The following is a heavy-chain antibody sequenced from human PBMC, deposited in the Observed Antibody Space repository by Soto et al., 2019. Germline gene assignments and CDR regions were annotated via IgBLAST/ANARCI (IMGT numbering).Heavy chain of an antibody. Sequence: ASVKVSCKASGYSFSTHSIHWVRQAPGQGLEWMGWINGGNGNTKYSQKFRDRVTITRDASASTGYMELSSLRSEDTAVYYCARGKGMEENYYYYGMDVWGQGTTVTVSS. CDR1: GYSFSTHS. D-gene: IGHD1-1*01. V-gene: IGHV1-3*01. CDR2: INGGNGNT. CDR3: ARGKGMEENYYYYGMDV. J-gene: IGHJ6*02.